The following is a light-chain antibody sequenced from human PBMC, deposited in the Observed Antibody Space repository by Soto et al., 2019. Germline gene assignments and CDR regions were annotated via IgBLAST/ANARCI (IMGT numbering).Light chain of an antibody. V-gene: IGKV3-20*01. Sequence: EIEMTQSPATLSVSPGERATLSCRASQSVSSDYLAWYQQKPGQAPRLLIYGASSRATGIPDRFSGSGSGTDFTLTISRLEPEDFAVYYCQQYGSSGTFGQGTKVDI. J-gene: IGKJ1*01. CDR1: QSVSSDY. CDR2: GAS. CDR3: QQYGSSGT.